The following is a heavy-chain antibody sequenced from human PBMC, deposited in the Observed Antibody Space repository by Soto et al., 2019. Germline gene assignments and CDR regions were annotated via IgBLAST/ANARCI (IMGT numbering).Heavy chain of an antibody. CDR1: GFTFSSYA. CDR3: ARDLGGYYGSGSLGY. Sequence: PGGSLRLSCAASGFTFSSYAMSWVRQAPGKGLEWVAVIWYDGSNKYYADSVKGRFTISRDNSKNTLYLQMNSLRAEDTAVYYYARDLGGYYGSGSLGYWGQGTLVTVSS. D-gene: IGHD3-10*01. V-gene: IGHV3-33*08. CDR2: IWYDGSNK. J-gene: IGHJ4*02.